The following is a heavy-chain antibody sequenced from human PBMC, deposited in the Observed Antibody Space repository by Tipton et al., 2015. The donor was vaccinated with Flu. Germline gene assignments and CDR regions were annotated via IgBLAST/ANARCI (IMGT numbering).Heavy chain of an antibody. V-gene: IGHV4-31*01. Sequence: GLVKPSETLSLTCAVSGGSISSGAYYWTWIRQHPGKGLEWIGFIYYSGTAYYNPSLKSLVTISIDTSKNQFSLKLTSVTAADTAVYYCARGPWIQLGPNWFDPWGQGTLVTVSS. CDR1: GGSISSGAYY. CDR2: IYYSGTA. J-gene: IGHJ5*02. CDR3: ARGPWIQLGPNWFDP. D-gene: IGHD5-18*01.